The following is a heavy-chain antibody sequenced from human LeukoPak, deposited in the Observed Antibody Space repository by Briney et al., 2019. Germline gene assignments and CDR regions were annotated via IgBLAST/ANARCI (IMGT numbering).Heavy chain of an antibody. CDR3: AKTSGLLWFGELEFWFDP. J-gene: IGHJ5*02. CDR1: GFTFDDYS. D-gene: IGHD3-10*01. V-gene: IGHV3-9*01. CDR2: ISWNSGSI. Sequence: GWSLRLSCPASGFTFDDYSMLWVRQAPGKGLEWVSGISWNSGSIGYADSVKGRFTISRDNAKNSLYLQMNSLRAEDTALYYCAKTSGLLWFGELEFWFDPWGQGTLVTVSS.